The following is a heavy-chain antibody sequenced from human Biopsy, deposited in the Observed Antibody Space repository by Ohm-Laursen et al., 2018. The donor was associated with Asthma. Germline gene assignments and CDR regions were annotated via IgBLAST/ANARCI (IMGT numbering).Heavy chain of an antibody. CDR3: ARAYGGSFFSGSFDI. CDR1: GFTVSTNG. V-gene: IGHV3-53*01. CDR2: IYSGGGT. D-gene: IGHD4-23*01. Sequence: SLRLSCAASGFTVSTNGMSWVRQPPGKGLEWVSAIYSGGGTYYADSAQGRVTISRDNSKNTLSLQMNSLIAEDSAVYYCARAYGGSFFSGSFDIWGQGTMVTVSS. J-gene: IGHJ3*02.